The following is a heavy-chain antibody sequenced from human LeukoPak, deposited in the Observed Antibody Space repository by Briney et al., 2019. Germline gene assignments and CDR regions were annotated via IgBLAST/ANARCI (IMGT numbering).Heavy chain of an antibody. CDR2: IYYSGST. CDR1: GGSISSYY. D-gene: IGHD6-19*01. CDR3: AREGSIAVAGTAYYYFDY. J-gene: IGHJ4*02. V-gene: IGHV4-59*01. Sequence: SETLSLTCTVSGGSISSYYWSWIRQPPGKGLEWIGYIYYSGSTNYNPSLKSRVTISVDTSKNQFSLKLSSVTAADTAVYYCAREGSIAVAGTAYYYFDYWGQGTLVTVSS.